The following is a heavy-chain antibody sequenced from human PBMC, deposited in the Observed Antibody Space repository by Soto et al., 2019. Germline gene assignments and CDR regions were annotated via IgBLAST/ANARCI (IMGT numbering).Heavy chain of an antibody. CDR3: ARDYYYDSSGYYRY. CDR1: GFTFNSND. J-gene: IGHJ4*02. V-gene: IGHV3-23*01. Sequence: GGSLRLSCAVSGFTFNSNDMTWVRQAPGKGLEWVSTISSSGAFTYHADSVRGRLTISRDNSKNTVYLQMNSPRAEDTAVYYCARDYYYDSSGYYRYWGQGTXVTVSS. CDR2: ISSSGAFT. D-gene: IGHD3-22*01.